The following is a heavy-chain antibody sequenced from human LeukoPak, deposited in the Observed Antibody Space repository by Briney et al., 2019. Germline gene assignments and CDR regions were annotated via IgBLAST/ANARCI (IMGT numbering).Heavy chain of an antibody. CDR3: AKTAGIAAAADFDY. V-gene: IGHV3-23*01. J-gene: IGHJ4*02. D-gene: IGHD6-13*01. CDR2: ISGSGDST. CDR1: GFTFSNYG. Sequence: EGTLRLSCAASGFTFSNYGMSWVRQAPGKGLEWVSSISGSGDSTYYADSVKGRFTISRDNSKNTLYLQMNSLRAEDTAVYYCAKTAGIAAAADFDYWGQGTLVTVSS.